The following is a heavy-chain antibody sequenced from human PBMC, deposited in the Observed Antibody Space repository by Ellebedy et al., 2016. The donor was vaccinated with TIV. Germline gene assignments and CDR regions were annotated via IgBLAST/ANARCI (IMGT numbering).Heavy chain of an antibody. CDR3: ARVHYDFWSGYPSLDY. Sequence: MPSETLSLTCAVYSGSISSSNWWSWVRQPPGKGLEWIGEIYHSGSTNYNPSLKSRVTISVDKSKNQFSLKLSSVTAADTAVYYCARVHYDFWSGYPSLDYWGQGTLVTVSS. CDR1: SGSISSSNW. D-gene: IGHD3-3*01. J-gene: IGHJ4*02. CDR2: IYHSGST. V-gene: IGHV4-4*02.